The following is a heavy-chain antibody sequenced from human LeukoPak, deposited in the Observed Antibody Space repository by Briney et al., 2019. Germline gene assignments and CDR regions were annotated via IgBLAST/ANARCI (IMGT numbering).Heavy chain of an antibody. Sequence: GGSLRLSCAASGFLFGDHAMHWVRQAPGKGLEWVSLISGDGGDTYYADSVKGRFTISRDNSKNSLYLQMNRLRAEDSALYYCAKDEWFIYRADFILDYWGQGTLVTVSS. D-gene: IGHD3-3*01. J-gene: IGHJ4*02. CDR3: AKDEWFIYRADFILDY. CDR1: GFLFGDHA. CDR2: ISGDGGDT. V-gene: IGHV3-43*02.